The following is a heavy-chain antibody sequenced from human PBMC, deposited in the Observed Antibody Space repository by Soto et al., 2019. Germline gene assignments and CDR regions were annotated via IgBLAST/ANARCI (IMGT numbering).Heavy chain of an antibody. CDR2: ISSSGSTI. J-gene: IGHJ5*02. V-gene: IGHV3-48*03. CDR1: GFNFSSYE. D-gene: IGHD2-8*02. Sequence: EVKLVESGGGLVQPGGSLRLSCAASGFNFSSYEMNRVRQAPGKGLVWVSYISSSGSTIYYADSVKGRFTISRDNPKNSLYLQRSSLRAEDTAVYYCARGRSWSGFDPWGQGTLFTVSS. CDR3: ARGRSWSGFDP.